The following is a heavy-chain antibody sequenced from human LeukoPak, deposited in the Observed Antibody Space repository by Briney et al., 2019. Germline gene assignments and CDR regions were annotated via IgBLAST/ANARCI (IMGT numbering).Heavy chain of an antibody. CDR2: IYPGDSDT. CDR3: ARRDGYCSGGSCYLFDY. V-gene: IGHV5-51*01. D-gene: IGHD2-15*01. CDR1: GYSFTSYW. J-gene: IGHJ4*02. Sequence: GESLKISCKGSGYSFTSYWIGWVRQMRGKGLEWMGIIYPGDSDTRYSPSFQGQVTISADKSISTAYLQWSSLKASDTAMYYCARRDGYCSGGSCYLFDYWGQGTLVTVSS.